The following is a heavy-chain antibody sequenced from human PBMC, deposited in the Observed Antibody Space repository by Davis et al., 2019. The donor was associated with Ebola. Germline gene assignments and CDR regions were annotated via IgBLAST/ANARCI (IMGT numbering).Heavy chain of an antibody. CDR1: GYTFTSYD. Sequence: ASVKVSCKASGYTFTSYDINWVRQATGQGLEWMGWINPNSGGTNYAQKFQGRVTMTRDTSTSTVYMELSSLRSEDTAVYYCARSRAVAGDYYYYYYMDVWGKGTTVTVSS. CDR2: INPNSGGT. D-gene: IGHD6-19*01. CDR3: ARSRAVAGDYYYYYYMDV. V-gene: IGHV1-8*01. J-gene: IGHJ6*03.